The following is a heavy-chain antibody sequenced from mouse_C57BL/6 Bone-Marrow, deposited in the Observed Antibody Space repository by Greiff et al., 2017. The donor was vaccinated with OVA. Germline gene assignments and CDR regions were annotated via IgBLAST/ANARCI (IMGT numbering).Heavy chain of an antibody. Sequence: VQLQQSGPELVKPGASVKISCKASGYTFTDYYMNWVKQSHGKSLEWIGDINPNNGGTSYNQKFKGKATLTVDKSSSTAYMELRSLTSEDSAVYYCARSLRDAYWGQGTTLTVSS. J-gene: IGHJ2*01. V-gene: IGHV1-26*01. CDR2: INPNNGGT. D-gene: IGHD1-1*01. CDR3: ARSLRDAY. CDR1: GYTFTDYY.